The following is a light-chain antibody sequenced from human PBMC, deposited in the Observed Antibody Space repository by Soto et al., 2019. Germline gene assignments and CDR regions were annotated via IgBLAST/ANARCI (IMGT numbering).Light chain of an antibody. CDR2: EAA. Sequence: QSALTQPASVSGSPGQSITISCTGTSNDIGANNYVSWYQHHPGKAPKILIYEAANRPSGVSHRFSGSKSANTASLTISGLQAEDEADYFCPSYAGTSTRVFGGGTKLTVL. CDR3: PSYAGTSTRV. CDR1: SNDIGANNY. V-gene: IGLV2-14*01. J-gene: IGLJ3*02.